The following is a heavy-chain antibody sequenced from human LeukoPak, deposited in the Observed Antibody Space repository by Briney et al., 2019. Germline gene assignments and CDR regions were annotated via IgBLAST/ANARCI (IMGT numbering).Heavy chain of an antibody. CDR2: ISYDGSNK. J-gene: IGHJ4*02. D-gene: IGHD5-18*01. CDR3: AKELNPWIQLWPDY. V-gene: IGHV3-30*18. CDR1: GFTFSSYG. Sequence: PGGSLRLSCAASGFTFSSYGMHWVRQAPGKGLEWVAVISYDGSNKYYADSVKGRFTISRDNSKNTLYLQMNSLRAEDTAVFYCAKELNPWIQLWPDYWGQGTLVTVSS.